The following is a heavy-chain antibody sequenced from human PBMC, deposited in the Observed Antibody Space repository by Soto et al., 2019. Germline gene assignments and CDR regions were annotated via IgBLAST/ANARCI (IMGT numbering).Heavy chain of an antibody. D-gene: IGHD3-3*01. V-gene: IGHV4-59*08. J-gene: IGHJ4*02. CDR2: IYYSGST. CDR3: AQFLGVSNFNY. CDR1: GGSISSYY. Sequence: SETLSLTCTVSGGSISSYYWSWIRQPPGKGLEWIGYIYYSGSTNYNPSLKSRVTISVDTSKNQFSLKVNSVIAADTAIYYCAQFLGVSNFNYGGQETPVPVS.